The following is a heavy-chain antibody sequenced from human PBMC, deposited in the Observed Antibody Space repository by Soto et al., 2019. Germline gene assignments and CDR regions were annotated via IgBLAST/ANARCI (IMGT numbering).Heavy chain of an antibody. D-gene: IGHD1-1*01. CDR1: GYAFTTYG. Sequence: QVHLVQSGAEVKKPGASVKVSCQASGYAFTTYGITWVRQAPGQGLEWMGWISAHNGNTNYAQKLQGRVTVTRDTSTSTANIELRSLRSDDTAVYYCARGRYGDYWGQGALVTVSS. CDR3: ARGRYGDY. CDR2: ISAHNGNT. J-gene: IGHJ4*02. V-gene: IGHV1-18*01.